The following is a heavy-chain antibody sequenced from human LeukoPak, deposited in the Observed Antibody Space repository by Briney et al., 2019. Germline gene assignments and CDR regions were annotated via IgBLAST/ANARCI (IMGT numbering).Heavy chain of an antibody. CDR3: AKGAYYYDDAFDI. D-gene: IGHD3-22*01. CDR1: GFTFSSYA. V-gene: IGHV3-23*01. J-gene: IGHJ3*02. CDR2: ISGSGGST. Sequence: GGSLRLSRAASGFTFSSYAMSWVRQAPGKGQEWVSAISGSGGSTYYADSVKGRFTISRDNSKNTLYLQMNSLRAEDTAVYYCAKGAYYYDDAFDIWGQGTMVTVSS.